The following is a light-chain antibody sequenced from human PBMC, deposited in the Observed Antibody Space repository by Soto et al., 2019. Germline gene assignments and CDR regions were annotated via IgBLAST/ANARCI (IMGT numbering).Light chain of an antibody. CDR3: QCYDSSLEV. J-gene: IGLJ2*01. V-gene: IGLV1-40*01. Sequence: QSVLTQPPSVSGAPGQRVTISCTGSSSNIGAGYDVHWYQHLPGTAPKLLIYGNSNRPSGVPDRFSGSKSGTSASLAITGLQAEDEADYYCQCYDSSLEVFGGGTKLTVL. CDR2: GNS. CDR1: SSNIGAGYD.